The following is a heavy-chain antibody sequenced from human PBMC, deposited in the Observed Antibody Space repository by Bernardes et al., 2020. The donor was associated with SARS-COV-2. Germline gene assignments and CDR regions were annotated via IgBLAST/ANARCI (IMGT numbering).Heavy chain of an antibody. Sequence: SETLSLTCTVSGGSISSYYWSWIRQPPGKGLEWIGYIYYSGSTNYNPSLKSRVTISLDTSKNQFSLKLSSVTAADTAVYYCARDPGIVGATGGGYFYYGLDVWGQGTTVTVSS. J-gene: IGHJ6*02. D-gene: IGHD1-26*01. V-gene: IGHV4-59*01. CDR1: GGSISSYY. CDR2: IYYSGST. CDR3: ARDPGIVGATGGGYFYYGLDV.